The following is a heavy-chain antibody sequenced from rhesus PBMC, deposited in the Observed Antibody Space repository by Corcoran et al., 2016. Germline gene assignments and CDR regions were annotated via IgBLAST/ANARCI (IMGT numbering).Heavy chain of an antibody. V-gene: IGHV4-122*02. J-gene: IGHJ4*01. Sequence: QLQLQESGPGLVKPSETLSLTCAVSGYSISSGYGWSWIRPPPGKGLEWMGYIPYSGSTSYTPSLKRRGTISRDTSKNQVFLKLSSVTAADTAVYDCAREGVRGHFDYWGQGVLVTVSS. CDR1: GYSISSGYG. D-gene: IGHD1-44*02. CDR3: AREGVRGHFDY. CDR2: IPYSGST.